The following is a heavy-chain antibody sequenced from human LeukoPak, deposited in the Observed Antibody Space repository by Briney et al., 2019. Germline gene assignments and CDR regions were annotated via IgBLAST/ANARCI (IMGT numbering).Heavy chain of an antibody. CDR3: ASHGSGSYYFDY. V-gene: IGHV1-69*04. J-gene: IGHJ4*02. CDR1: GGTFSSYA. Sequence: SVTVSCKASGGTFSSYAISWVRQAPGQGLEWMGRIIPILGIANYAQKFQGRVTMTTDTITSTAYMELRSLRSDDTAVYYCASHGSGSYYFDYWGQGALVTVSS. D-gene: IGHD3-10*01. CDR2: IIPILGIA.